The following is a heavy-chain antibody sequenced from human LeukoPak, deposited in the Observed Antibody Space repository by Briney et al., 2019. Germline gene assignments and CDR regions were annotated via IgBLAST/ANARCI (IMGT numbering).Heavy chain of an antibody. CDR1: GYSFTSYW. J-gene: IGHJ6*04. Sequence: GESLKISCKRSGYSFTSYWIGWVRQMPGKGLEWMGIIYPGDSDTRYSPSFQGQVTISADKSISTAYLQWSSLKASDTAMYYCARTNYYYGSGSYYNDYGMDVWGKGTTVTVSS. CDR2: IYPGDSDT. V-gene: IGHV5-51*01. D-gene: IGHD3-10*01. CDR3: ARTNYYYGSGSYYNDYGMDV.